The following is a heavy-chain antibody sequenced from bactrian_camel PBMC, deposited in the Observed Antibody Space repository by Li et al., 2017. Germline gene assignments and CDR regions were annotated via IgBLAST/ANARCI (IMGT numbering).Heavy chain of an antibody. CDR2: VRHNGAT. Sequence: VQLVESGGDSVEAGGSLRLSCAVSLDTSSHFCMGWFRQSPGKEREFVSEVRHNGATRYADSVKGRFTISHDNAKTAITLQMNSLKPEDTATYYCRAEDMHQLRGFCPPLWGQGTQVTVS. V-gene: IGHV3S53*01. CDR1: LDTSSHFC. CDR3: RAEDMHQLRGFCPPL. J-gene: IGHJ4*01.